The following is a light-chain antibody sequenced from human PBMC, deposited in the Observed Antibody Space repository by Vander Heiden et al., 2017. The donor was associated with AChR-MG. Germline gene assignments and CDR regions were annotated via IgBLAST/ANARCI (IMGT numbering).Light chain of an antibody. CDR3: QSYDSSLSWV. CDR2: GNS. Sequence: QSVLTQPPSVSGAPGQRVTISCTGRSSNIGAGYDVHWYQQLPGTAPNLLIYGNSNRPSGVPDRFSGSKSGTSASPAITGLQAEDEAYYYCQSYDSSLSWVFGGGTKLTVL. CDR1: SSNIGAGYD. V-gene: IGLV1-40*01. J-gene: IGLJ3*02.